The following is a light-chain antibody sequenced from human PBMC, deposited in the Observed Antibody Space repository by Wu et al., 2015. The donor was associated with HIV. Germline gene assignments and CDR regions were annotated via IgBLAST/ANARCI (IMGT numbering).Light chain of an antibody. V-gene: IGKV3-15*01. CDR2: GAT. CDR1: QSLRTN. CDR3: QQRGSWPWT. Sequence: EIVMTQSPATLSVSPGERATLSCRASQSLRTNLAWYQQRPGQAPRLLIYGATTRATGIPARFSGSGSGTEFTLTISSLEPEDFAVYYCQQRGSWPWTFGQGTKVEIK. J-gene: IGKJ1*01.